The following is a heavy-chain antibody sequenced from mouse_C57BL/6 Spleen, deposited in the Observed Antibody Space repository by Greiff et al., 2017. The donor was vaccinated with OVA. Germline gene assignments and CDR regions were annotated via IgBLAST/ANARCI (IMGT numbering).Heavy chain of an antibody. D-gene: IGHD4-1*01. CDR3: ARHENALGNFDY. CDR1: GYTFTEYT. J-gene: IGHJ2*01. V-gene: IGHV1-62-2*01. CDR2: FYPGSGSI. Sequence: QVHVKQSGAELVKPGASVKLSCKASGYTFTEYTIHWVKQRSGQGLEWIGWFYPGSGSIKYNEKFKDKATLTADKSSSTVYMELSRLTSEDSAVYFCARHENALGNFDYWGQGTTLTVSS.